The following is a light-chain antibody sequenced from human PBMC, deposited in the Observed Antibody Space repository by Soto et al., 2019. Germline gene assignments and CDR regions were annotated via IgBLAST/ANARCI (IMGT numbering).Light chain of an antibody. CDR1: QSVSSSY. J-gene: IGKJ1*01. CDR3: QQYGSSRWT. V-gene: IGKV3-20*01. CDR2: GAS. Sequence: EIVLTQSPGTLSLSPGERATLSCRASQSVSSSYLAWYQQKPGQAPRLLIYGASSRATGIPDRFSGSGSGTDFTLTISRLEPEDFAVYYCQQYGSSRWTFCKGTKVEIK.